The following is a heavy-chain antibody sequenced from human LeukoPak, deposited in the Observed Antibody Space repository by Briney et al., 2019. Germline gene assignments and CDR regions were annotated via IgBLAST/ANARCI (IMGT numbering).Heavy chain of an antibody. D-gene: IGHD3-22*01. J-gene: IGHJ4*02. Sequence: GGSLRLSCAASGFTFSSYAMSWVRQAPGKGLEWVSAISGSGGSTYCADSVKGRFTISRDNSKNTLYLQMNSLRAEDTAVYYCARDHHSSGYSFDYWGQGTLVTVSS. CDR1: GFTFSSYA. CDR3: ARDHHSSGYSFDY. V-gene: IGHV3-23*01. CDR2: ISGSGGST.